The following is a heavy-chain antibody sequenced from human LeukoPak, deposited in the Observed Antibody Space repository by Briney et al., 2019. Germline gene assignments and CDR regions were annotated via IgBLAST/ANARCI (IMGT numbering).Heavy chain of an antibody. Sequence: SETLSLTCAVYGWSFNDYYWNWIRQPPGKGLEWIGEINARGDTNYNPSLKSRVTISVDTSKNQFSLKLSSVTAADTAVYYCARDRRDSSGYYKYYFDYWGQGTLVTVSS. D-gene: IGHD3-22*01. CDR2: INARGDT. CDR1: GWSFNDYY. J-gene: IGHJ4*02. V-gene: IGHV4-34*01. CDR3: ARDRRDSSGYYKYYFDY.